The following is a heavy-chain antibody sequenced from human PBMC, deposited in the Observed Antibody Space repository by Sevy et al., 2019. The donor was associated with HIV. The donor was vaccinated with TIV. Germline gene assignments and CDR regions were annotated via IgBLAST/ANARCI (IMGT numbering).Heavy chain of an antibody. D-gene: IGHD3-3*01. CDR2: ISYDGSNK. J-gene: IGHJ4*02. V-gene: IGHV3-30*18. CDR3: AKVLRLDKDLYDFWNRPFDY. Sequence: GGSLRLSCAASGFTFSSYGMHWVRQAPGKGLEWVAVISYDGSNKYYADSVKGRFTISRDNSKNTLYLQMNSLGAEDTAVYYCAKVLRLDKDLYDFWNRPFDYWGQGTLVTVSS. CDR1: GFTFSSYG.